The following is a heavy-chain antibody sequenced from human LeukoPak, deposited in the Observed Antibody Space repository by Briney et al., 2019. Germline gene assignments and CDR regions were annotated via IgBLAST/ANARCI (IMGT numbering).Heavy chain of an antibody. J-gene: IGHJ6*02. CDR3: AGEARSISIGDYARVTGYGMDV. D-gene: IGHD4-17*01. CDR1: GFTVTDYA. CDR2: ISYDGTYN. V-gene: IGHV3-30-3*01. Sequence: GGSLRLSCAASGFTVTDYAIHWVRQAPGKGLEWASVISYDGTYNYYADSVKGRFTTSRDISKNTLYLQMNSLRAEDTAVYYCAGEARSISIGDYARVTGYGMDVWGQGTAVAVSS.